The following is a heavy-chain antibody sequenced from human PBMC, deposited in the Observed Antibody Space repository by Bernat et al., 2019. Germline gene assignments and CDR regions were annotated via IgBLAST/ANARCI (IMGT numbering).Heavy chain of an antibody. CDR2: ISWDDDK. J-gene: IGHJ4*02. Sequence: QITLKESGPTLVKPTQTLTLTCTFSGFSLTTSGVGVGWIRQPPGKTLEWLAHISWDDDKRYRPSLKSRLTITKDTSKNRVVLTLANIDAVDTATYDCAHYVATLCTDGFDHWGQGTLGTVSS. V-gene: IGHV2-5*02. CDR3: AHYVATLCTDGFDH. CDR1: GFSLTTSGVG. D-gene: IGHD2-8*01.